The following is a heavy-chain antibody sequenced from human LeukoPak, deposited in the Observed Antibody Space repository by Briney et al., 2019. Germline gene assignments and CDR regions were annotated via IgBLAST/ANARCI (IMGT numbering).Heavy chain of an antibody. D-gene: IGHD1-26*01. CDR3: ARQGRTSGSYGMPDY. CDR2: IYPGDSDT. Sequence: GESLKISCKGSGYSFTSYWIGWVRQMPGKGLEWTGIIYPGDSDTRHSPSFQGQVTISADKSISTAYLQWSSLKASDTAMYYCARQGRTSGSYGMPDYWGQGTLVTVSS. J-gene: IGHJ4*02. V-gene: IGHV5-51*01. CDR1: GYSFTSYW.